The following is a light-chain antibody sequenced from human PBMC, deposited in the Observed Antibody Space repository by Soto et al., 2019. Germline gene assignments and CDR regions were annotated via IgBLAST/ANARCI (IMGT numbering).Light chain of an antibody. Sequence: EVVLTQSPAILSLSPGERATLSCRASQSVDSYLVWYQQKPGQTPRLLIYDASKRATGIPGRFSGSGSGTDFTLTISSLEPEDFAVYYCQQRSNWPPALSFGGGTKVDIK. CDR2: DAS. J-gene: IGKJ4*01. CDR3: QQRSNWPPALS. CDR1: QSVDSY. V-gene: IGKV3-11*01.